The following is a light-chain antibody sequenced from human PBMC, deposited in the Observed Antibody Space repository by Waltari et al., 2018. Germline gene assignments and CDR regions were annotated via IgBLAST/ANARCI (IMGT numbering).Light chain of an antibody. J-gene: IGLJ3*02. CDR3: VLYMGSVV. CDR2: NTD. V-gene: IGLV8-61*01. Sequence: QTVVTQEPSFPVSPGGTVTLTCGLPSGSVPTNHYASWYRQTPGQAPRTLIHNTDTRSAGVPDRFSGSILGNKAALTITGAQADDESDYYCVLYMGSVVFGGGTKLTVL. CDR1: SGSVPTNHY.